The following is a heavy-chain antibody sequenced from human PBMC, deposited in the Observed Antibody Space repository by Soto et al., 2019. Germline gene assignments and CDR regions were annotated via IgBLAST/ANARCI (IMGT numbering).Heavy chain of an antibody. V-gene: IGHV5-51*01. CDR2: IYPGDSDT. CDR3: ARLGGYAAAEESSLPFDY. D-gene: IGHD5-12*01. J-gene: IGHJ4*02. Sequence: GESLKISCKGSGYSFTSYWIGWVRQMPGKGLEWMGIIYPGDSDTRYSPSFQGQVTISADKSISTAYLQWSSLKASDTAMYYCARLGGYAAAEESSLPFDYWGQGTLVTVS. CDR1: GYSFTSYW.